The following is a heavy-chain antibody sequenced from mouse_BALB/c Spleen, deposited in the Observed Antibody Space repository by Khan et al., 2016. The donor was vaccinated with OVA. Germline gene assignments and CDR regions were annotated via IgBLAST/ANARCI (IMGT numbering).Heavy chain of an antibody. V-gene: IGHV1-77*01. J-gene: IGHJ2*01. CDR2: IYTGSGST. Sequence: QVQLQQSGPVLVKPGASVKMSCKASGYTFTDYIINWVRQRTGQGLEWIGQIYTGSGSTYYNEQFKGKATLTADKSSNTAYMQLRSLTSEDSAVYVCARAGYGSLRYCGQGTTLTVSS. CDR3: ARAGYGSLRY. CDR1: GYTFTDYI. D-gene: IGHD1-1*01.